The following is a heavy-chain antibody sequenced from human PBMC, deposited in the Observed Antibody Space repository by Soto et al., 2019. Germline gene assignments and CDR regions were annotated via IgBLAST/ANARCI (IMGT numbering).Heavy chain of an antibody. Sequence: ASVKVSCKASGFTFTSSAVQWVRQARGQRLEWIGWIVVGSGNTNYAQKFQERVTITRDMSTSTAYMELSSLRSEDTAVYYCAAAGWDSNPVWGAKSVYYYYGMDVWGQGTTVTVSS. CDR1: GFTFTSSA. CDR2: IVVGSGNT. J-gene: IGHJ6*02. V-gene: IGHV1-58*01. CDR3: AAAGWDSNPVWGAKSVYYYYGMDV. D-gene: IGHD1-26*01.